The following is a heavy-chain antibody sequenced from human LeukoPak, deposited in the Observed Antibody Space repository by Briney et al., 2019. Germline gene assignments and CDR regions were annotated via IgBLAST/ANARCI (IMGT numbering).Heavy chain of an antibody. D-gene: IGHD3-22*01. CDR1: GYTFTSYY. CDR2: INPSVGST. Sequence: ASVKVSCKASGYTFTSYYMQWVRQAPGQGLEWMGVINPSVGSTSYAQKFQGRVTMTRDTSTSTVYMELSSLRSEDTAVYYCARVGVVVITNHAFDIWGQGTMVTVSS. V-gene: IGHV1-46*01. CDR3: ARVGVVVITNHAFDI. J-gene: IGHJ3*02.